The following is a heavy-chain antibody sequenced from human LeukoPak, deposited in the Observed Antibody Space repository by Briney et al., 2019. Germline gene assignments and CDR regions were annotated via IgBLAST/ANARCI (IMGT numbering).Heavy chain of an antibody. CDR3: SRDSGRGPPEAFDI. J-gene: IGHJ3*02. CDR2: ISSISHYI. CDR1: GFTFRRYS. V-gene: IGHV3-21*01. Sequence: GGSLRLSCAPSGFTFRRYSMNWVRQAPGKGLEWVSTISSISHYIYYADSVKGRFTISRDNAMNSLYLRMNSLRAADTAVYYCSRDSGRGPPEAFDICGQGTMATVSS. D-gene: IGHD2-15*01.